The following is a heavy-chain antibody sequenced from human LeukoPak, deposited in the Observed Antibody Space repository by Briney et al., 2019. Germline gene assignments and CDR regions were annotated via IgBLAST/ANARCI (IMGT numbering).Heavy chain of an antibody. J-gene: IGHJ3*02. V-gene: IGHV3-21*01. CDR1: GFTFSSYS. Sequence: GGSLRLSCAASGFTFSSYSMNWVRQAPGKGLEWVSSISSSSSYIYYADSVKGRFTISRDNAKNSLYLQMNSLRAEDMAVYYCAREAPGAFDIWGQGTMVTVSS. CDR3: AREAPGAFDI. CDR2: ISSSSSYI.